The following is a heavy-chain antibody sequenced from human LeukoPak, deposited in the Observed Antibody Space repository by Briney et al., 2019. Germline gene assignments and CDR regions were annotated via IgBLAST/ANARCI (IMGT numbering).Heavy chain of an antibody. CDR1: GGSISSSSYY. Sequence: SETLSLTCTVSGGSISSSSYYWGWIRQPPGKGLEWTGSIYYSGSTYYNPSLKSRVTISVDTSKNQFSLKLSSVTAADTAVYYCARHGGYCSSTSCYGNWFDPWGQGTLVTVSS. CDR3: ARHGGYCSSTSCYGNWFDP. J-gene: IGHJ5*02. D-gene: IGHD2-2*01. CDR2: IYYSGST. V-gene: IGHV4-39*01.